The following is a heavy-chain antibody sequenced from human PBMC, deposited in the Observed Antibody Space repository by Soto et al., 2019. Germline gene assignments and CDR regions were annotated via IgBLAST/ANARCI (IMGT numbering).Heavy chain of an antibody. CDR2: ISAYNGST. J-gene: IGHJ4*02. D-gene: IGHD3-22*01. V-gene: IGHV1-18*01. Sequence: QVQLVQSGAEVKKPGASVKVSCKASGYTFTSYGISWVRQAPGQGLEWVGWISAYNGSTNYAQKLQGRVTMTTDTSKSTAYMELRSLRSDDTAVYYCARFGLVGRYYYDSSGQEFDYWGQGTLVTVSS. CDR3: ARFGLVGRYYYDSSGQEFDY. CDR1: GYTFTSYG.